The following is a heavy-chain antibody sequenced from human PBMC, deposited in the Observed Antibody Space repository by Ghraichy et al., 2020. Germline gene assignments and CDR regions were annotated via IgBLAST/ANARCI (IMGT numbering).Heavy chain of an antibody. Sequence: SGPTLVKPTQTLTLTCTFSGFSLDLNGVAVGWIRQPPGRALEWLALIYWDDDKRYSPSLKSRLTITKDTSKNQVVLTMTNMDPVDTATYFCAHSPRGPATMTFDYWGQGTLVTVSS. CDR2: IYWDDDK. J-gene: IGHJ4*02. CDR1: GFSLDLNGVA. CDR3: AHSPRGPATMTFDY. V-gene: IGHV2-5*02. D-gene: IGHD5-24*01.